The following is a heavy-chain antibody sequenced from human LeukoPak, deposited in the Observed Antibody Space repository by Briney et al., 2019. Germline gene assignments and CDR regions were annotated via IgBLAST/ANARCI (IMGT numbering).Heavy chain of an antibody. V-gene: IGHV3-20*04. D-gene: IGHD2-21*02. Sequence: GGSLRLSCAASGFTFDDYGTSWVRQAPGKGLEWVSGINWNGGSTGYADSVKGRFTISRDNAKNSLYLQMNSLRAEDTALYYCARDARRRQYCGGDCYWDYWGQGTLVTVSS. CDR3: ARDARRRQYCGGDCYWDY. J-gene: IGHJ4*02. CDR1: GFTFDDYG. CDR2: INWNGGST.